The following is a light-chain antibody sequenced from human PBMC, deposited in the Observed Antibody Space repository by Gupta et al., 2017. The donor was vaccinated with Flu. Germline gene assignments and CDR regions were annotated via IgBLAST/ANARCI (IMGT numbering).Light chain of an antibody. J-gene: IGKJ5*01. CDR3: QQDAVSHRT. CDR1: QSVHNNF. CDR2: RAS. Sequence: EIVLTQSPGILSLSLGERATLSCRASQSVHNNFLAWYQHKPGQAPRLLVHRASNRATGLPDRFSGSASGTDFTITISMPDPEDLAMYYCQQDAVSHRTFGQGTRLAMK. V-gene: IGKV3-20*01.